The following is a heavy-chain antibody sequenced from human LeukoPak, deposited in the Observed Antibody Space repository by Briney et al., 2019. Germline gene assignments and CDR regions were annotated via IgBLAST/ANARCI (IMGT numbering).Heavy chain of an antibody. CDR1: GGTFSSYA. CDR3: ASHYGEGYYYYYMDV. CDR2: IIPIFGTA. Sequence: SVKVSCKASGGTFSSYAISWVRQAPGQGLEWMGGIIPIFGTANYAQKFQGRVTITTDESTSTAYMELSSLRSEDTAVHYCASHYGEGYYYYYMDVWGKGTTVTVSS. D-gene: IGHD4-17*01. V-gene: IGHV1-69*05. J-gene: IGHJ6*03.